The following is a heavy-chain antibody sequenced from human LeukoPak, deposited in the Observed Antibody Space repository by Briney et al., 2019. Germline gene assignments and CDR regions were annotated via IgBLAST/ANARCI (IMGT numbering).Heavy chain of an antibody. CDR1: GLTFSTYW. J-gene: IGHJ4*02. CDR2: INTNGSTT. D-gene: IGHD3-10*01. CDR3: ARVYGSESYYTLGY. Sequence: GGSLRLSCAVSGLTFSTYWMHWVRQAPGKGLVWVSRINTNGSTTSYADSVKGRFTISRDNAKNTLYLQMNSLRAEDTAVYYCARVYGSESYYTLGYWGQGALVTVSS. V-gene: IGHV3-74*01.